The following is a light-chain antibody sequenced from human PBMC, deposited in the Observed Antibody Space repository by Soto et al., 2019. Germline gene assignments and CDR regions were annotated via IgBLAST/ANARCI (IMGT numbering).Light chain of an antibody. CDR2: GAS. CDR1: HAVTNNF. J-gene: IGKJ2*01. Sequence: EIVLMQSPGTLSLSPGERATLSCRASHAVTNNFLAWYQQKPGQAPRLVIYGASSRPAGIPDRFSGSGAGTDFTLSISRLEPEDFAVYFCQQYGTSPGTFGQGTKLEIK. CDR3: QQYGTSPGT. V-gene: IGKV3-20*01.